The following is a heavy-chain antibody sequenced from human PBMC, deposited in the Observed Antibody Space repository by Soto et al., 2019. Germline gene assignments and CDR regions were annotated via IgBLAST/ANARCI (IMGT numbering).Heavy chain of an antibody. Sequence: PGGSLRLSCATSGFTFSNFDMHWVRQVPGKGLEWVSAIGAARDPYCLGSVKGRFTISRENAKNSVYLQMNDLRAGDSAVYYCARAYTGRLPRRADYYYAMDVWGQGTTVTVS. J-gene: IGHJ6*01. V-gene: IGHV3-13*05. CDR3: ARAYTGRLPRRADYYYAMDV. CDR2: IGAARDP. D-gene: IGHD2-2*02. CDR1: GFTFSNFD.